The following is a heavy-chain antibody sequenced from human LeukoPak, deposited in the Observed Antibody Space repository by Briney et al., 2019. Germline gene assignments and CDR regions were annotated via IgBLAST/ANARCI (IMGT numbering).Heavy chain of an antibody. CDR2: IYPGDSDT. V-gene: IGHV5-51*01. J-gene: IGHJ4*02. CDR1: GYSFTSYW. Sequence: GESLQNSCKGSGYSFTSYWIGWVRQMPGKGLEWMGIIYPGDSDTRYSPSFQGQVTISADKSISTAYLQWSSLKASDTAMYYCARLSQSDPSYFDYWGQGTLVTVSS. CDR3: ARLSQSDPSYFDY.